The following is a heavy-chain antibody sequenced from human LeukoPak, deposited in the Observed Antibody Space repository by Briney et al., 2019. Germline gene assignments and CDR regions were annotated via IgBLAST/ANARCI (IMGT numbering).Heavy chain of an antibody. Sequence: ETLSLTCTVSSGSIGSSSNYWGWVRQAPGRGLEWIGNVYYSGSTFYNPSLKSLVTISVDTSKNQFSLKLRSVTAADTAIYYCARASFNVVFGNWFDPWGQGTLVTVSS. D-gene: IGHD2-8*01. CDR2: VYYSGST. V-gene: IGHV4-39*01. J-gene: IGHJ5*02. CDR3: ARASFNVVFGNWFDP. CDR1: SGSIGSSSNY.